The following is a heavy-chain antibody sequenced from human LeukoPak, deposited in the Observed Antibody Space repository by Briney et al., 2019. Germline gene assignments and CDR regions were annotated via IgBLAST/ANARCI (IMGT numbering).Heavy chain of an antibody. Sequence: PSETLSLTCTVSGGSISSYYWSWIRQPAGKGLEWIGRIYTSGSTNYNPSLKSRVTMSVDTSKNQFSLKLSSVTAADTAVYYCARVAHPGGVSYYGLGYDAFDIWGQGTMVTVSS. CDR1: GGSISSYY. V-gene: IGHV4-4*07. CDR2: IYTSGST. J-gene: IGHJ3*02. D-gene: IGHD3-10*01. CDR3: ARVAHPGGVSYYGLGYDAFDI.